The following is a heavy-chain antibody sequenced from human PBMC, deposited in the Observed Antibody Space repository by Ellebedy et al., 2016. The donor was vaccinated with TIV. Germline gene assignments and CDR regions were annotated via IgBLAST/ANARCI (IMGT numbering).Heavy chain of an antibody. Sequence: GESLKISCAASGFTFSSYSMNWVRQAPGKGLEWVSSISSSSSYIYYADSVKGRFTISRDNAKNSLYLQMNSLRAEDTAVYYCARGCITVAGTIDYWGQGTLVTVSS. D-gene: IGHD6-19*01. CDR2: ISSSSSYI. V-gene: IGHV3-21*01. CDR3: ARGCITVAGTIDY. J-gene: IGHJ4*02. CDR1: GFTFSSYS.